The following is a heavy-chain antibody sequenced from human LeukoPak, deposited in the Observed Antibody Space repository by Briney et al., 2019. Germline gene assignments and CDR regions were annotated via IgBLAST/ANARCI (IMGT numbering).Heavy chain of an antibody. CDR3: TTDSIVVVVAATPSLDY. Sequence: GGSLRLFCAASGFTFSNAWMSWVRQAPGKGLEWVGRIKSKTDGGTTDYAATVKGRFTISRDDSKNTLYLQMNSLKTEDTAVYYCTTDSIVVVVAATPSLDYWGQGILVTVSS. J-gene: IGHJ4*02. CDR1: GFTFSNAW. CDR2: IKSKTDGGTT. V-gene: IGHV3-15*01. D-gene: IGHD2-15*01.